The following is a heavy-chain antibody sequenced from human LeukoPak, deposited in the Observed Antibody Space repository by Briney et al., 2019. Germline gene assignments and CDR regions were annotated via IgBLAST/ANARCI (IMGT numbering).Heavy chain of an antibody. CDR3: ARDIIGRRDYYYMDV. Sequence: RASVKVSCKVSGYTLTELSMHWVRQAPGKGLEWMGGFDPEDGETIYAQKLQGRVTMTTDTSTSTAYMELSSLRSEDTAMYYCARDIIGRRDYYYMDVWGKGTTVTISS. D-gene: IGHD1-20*01. CDR2: FDPEDGET. J-gene: IGHJ6*03. CDR1: GYTLTELS. V-gene: IGHV1-24*01.